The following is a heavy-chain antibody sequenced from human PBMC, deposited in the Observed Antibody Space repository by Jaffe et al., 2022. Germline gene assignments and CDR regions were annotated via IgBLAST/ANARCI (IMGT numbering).Heavy chain of an antibody. CDR3: ARVGLGYCSSTSCYEEWGSIAVAGTADY. V-gene: IGHV3-21*01. CDR1: GFTFSSYS. J-gene: IGHJ4*02. D-gene: IGHD2-2*01. CDR2: ISSSSSYI. Sequence: EVQLVESGGGLVKPGGSLRLSCAASGFTFSSYSMNWVRQAPGKGLEWVSSISSSSSYIYYADSVKGRFTISRDNAKNSLYLQMNSLRAEDTAVYYCARVGLGYCSSTSCYEEWGSIAVAGTADYWGQGTLVTVSS.